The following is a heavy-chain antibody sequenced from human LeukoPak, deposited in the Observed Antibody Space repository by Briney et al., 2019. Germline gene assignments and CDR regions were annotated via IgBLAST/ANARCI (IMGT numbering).Heavy chain of an antibody. J-gene: IGHJ5*02. CDR3: ARAHYGDYVWFDP. CDR1: GGSISSGDYY. V-gene: IGHV4-61*02. CDR2: IYTSGST. Sequence: TLSLTCTVSGGSISSGDYYWSWIRQPAGKGLEWIGRIYTSGSTNYNPSLKSRVTMSVDTSKNQFSLKLSSVTAADTAVYYCARAHYGDYVWFDPWGQGTLVTVSS. D-gene: IGHD4-17*01.